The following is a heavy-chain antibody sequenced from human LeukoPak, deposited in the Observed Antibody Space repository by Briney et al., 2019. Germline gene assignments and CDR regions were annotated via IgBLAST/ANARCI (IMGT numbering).Heavy chain of an antibody. CDR1: GVSISSYY. Sequence: SETLSLTCTVSGVSISSYYWSWIRQPPWKGLEWIGYIYYSGSTNYNPSLKSRVTISVDTSKNQFSLKLSSVTAADTAVYYCAARDCSGGSCYLGPFDYWGQGTLVTVSS. D-gene: IGHD2-15*01. CDR2: IYYSGST. V-gene: IGHV4-59*12. J-gene: IGHJ4*02. CDR3: AARDCSGGSCYLGPFDY.